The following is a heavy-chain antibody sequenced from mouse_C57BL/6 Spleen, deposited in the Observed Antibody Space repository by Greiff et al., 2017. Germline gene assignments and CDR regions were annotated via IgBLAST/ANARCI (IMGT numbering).Heavy chain of an antibody. CDR2: ISSGSSTI. CDR1: GFTFSDYG. J-gene: IGHJ4*01. V-gene: IGHV5-17*01. CDR3: ARPMITHYYAMDY. Sequence: EVHLVESGGGLVKPGGSLKLSCAASGFTFSDYGMHWVRQAPEKGLEWVAYISSGSSTIYYADTVKGRFTISRDNAKNTLFLQMTSLRSEDTAMYYCARPMITHYYAMDYWGQGTSVTVSS. D-gene: IGHD2-4*01.